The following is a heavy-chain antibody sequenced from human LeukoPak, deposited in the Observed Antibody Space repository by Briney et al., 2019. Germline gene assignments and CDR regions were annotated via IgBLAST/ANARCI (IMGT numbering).Heavy chain of an antibody. CDR1: GFTVSSIH. J-gene: IGHJ3*02. D-gene: IGHD3-22*01. Sequence: GGSLRLSCAASGFTVSSIHMVWVRQAPGKGLEWVSVSYTGGNSYYADSVKGRFIISRDISKNTLYLQMNSLRAEDSALYYCARGGRGSAAVVAPRSFDIWGQGTMVTVSS. CDR3: ARGGRGSAAVVAPRSFDI. V-gene: IGHV3-53*01. CDR2: SYTGGNS.